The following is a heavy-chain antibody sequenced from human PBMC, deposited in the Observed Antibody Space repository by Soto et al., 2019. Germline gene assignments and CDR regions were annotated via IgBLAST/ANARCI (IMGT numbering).Heavy chain of an antibody. D-gene: IGHD6-19*01. Sequence: GPTLVNPTQTLTLTCTLSGFSLSTSGTRVSWIRQPPGKALEWLARIDWDDEKFYSTSLKTRLTISKDTSKNQVVLTMTNMDPVDTATYYCARPRDGSYGPYAFDIWDQGTMVTVSS. J-gene: IGHJ3*02. V-gene: IGHV2-70*04. CDR2: IDWDDEK. CDR1: GFSLSTSGTR. CDR3: ARPRDGSYGPYAFDI.